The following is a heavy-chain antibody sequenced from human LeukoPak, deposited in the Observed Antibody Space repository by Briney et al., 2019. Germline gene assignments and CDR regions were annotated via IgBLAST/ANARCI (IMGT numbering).Heavy chain of an antibody. CDR3: ARGSITMVRGVVNWFDP. CDR1: GYTFTGYY. V-gene: IGHV1-2*06. J-gene: IGHJ5*02. Sequence: ASVKVSCKASGYTFTGYYMHWVRQTPGQGLEWMGRINPNSGGTNYAQKFQGRVTMTRDTSISTAYMELSRLRSDDTAVYYCARGSITMVRGVVNWFDPWGQGTLVTVSS. D-gene: IGHD3-10*01. CDR2: INPNSGGT.